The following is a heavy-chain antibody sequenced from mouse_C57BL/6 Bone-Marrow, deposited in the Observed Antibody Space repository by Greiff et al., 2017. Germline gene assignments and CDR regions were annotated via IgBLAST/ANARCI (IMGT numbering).Heavy chain of an antibody. CDR2: ISSGGSYT. D-gene: IGHD3-3*01. J-gene: IGHJ2*01. CDR3: GKPGRGFDY. Sequence: EVQLVESGGDLVKPGGSLKLSCAASGFTFSSYGMSWVRQTPDKRLEWVATISSGGSYTYYPDSVKGRFTISRDNAKNTLYLQMSSLKSEDTAMSYCGKPGRGFDYWGQGTTLTVSS. V-gene: IGHV5-6*01. CDR1: GFTFSSYG.